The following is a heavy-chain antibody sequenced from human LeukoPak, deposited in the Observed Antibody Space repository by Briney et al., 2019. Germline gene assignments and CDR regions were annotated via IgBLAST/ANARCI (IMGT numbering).Heavy chain of an antibody. Sequence: ASVKVSCKASGYTFTSYGISWVRQAPGQGLEWMGWISAYNGNTNYAQKLQGRVTMTTDTSTSTAYMELRSLRSDDTAVYYCAKALYDFWSGYVFDFWGQGTLVTVSS. CDR2: ISAYNGNT. CDR3: AKALYDFWSGYVFDF. V-gene: IGHV1-18*01. J-gene: IGHJ4*02. D-gene: IGHD3-3*01. CDR1: GYTFTSYG.